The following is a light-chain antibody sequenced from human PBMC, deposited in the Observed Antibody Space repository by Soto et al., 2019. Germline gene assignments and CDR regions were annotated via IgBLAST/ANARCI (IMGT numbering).Light chain of an antibody. CDR2: DVN. J-gene: IGLJ2*01. V-gene: IGLV2-11*01. CDR3: SSYAGNYTLD. CDR1: SSDVGTYNS. Sequence: QSVLTQPRSVSGSPGQSVTISCTGTSSDVGTYNSVSWYQQHPGKAPKLMIYDVNKRPSGVPGRFSGSMSGNTASLTISGLQADDEGDYHCSSYAGNYTLDFGGGTKLTVL.